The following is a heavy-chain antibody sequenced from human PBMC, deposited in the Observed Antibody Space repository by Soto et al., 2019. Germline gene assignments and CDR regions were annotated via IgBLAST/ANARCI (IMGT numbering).Heavy chain of an antibody. CDR3: ARRGSGSYYDY. D-gene: IGHD1-26*01. CDR1: GFTFSSYA. J-gene: IGHJ4*02. CDR2: ISGSGDST. Sequence: EVQLLESGGGLVQPGGSLRLSCAASGFTFSSYAMRWVREASVKGLEGVSVISGSGDSTYYADSVKGRFTISRDNXXXTXXXXMXSLRTEXTAVYSCARRGSGSYYDYWGQGTLVTVSS. V-gene: IGHV3-23*01.